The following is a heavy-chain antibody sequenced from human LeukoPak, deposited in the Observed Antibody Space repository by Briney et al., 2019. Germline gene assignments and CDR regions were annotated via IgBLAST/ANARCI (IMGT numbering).Heavy chain of an antibody. D-gene: IGHD1-26*01. CDR1: GASISSSDW. V-gene: IGHV4-4*02. CDR3: ASHIVGATAFGY. J-gene: IGHJ4*02. Sequence: PSETLSLTCAVSGASISSSDWCSWVRQPPGKVLEWIGEIYHSGSTNYNPSLKSRVTISMDKSDNQFSLNLGSVTAADTAVYYCASHIVGATAFGYWGQGTLVTVSS. CDR2: IYHSGST.